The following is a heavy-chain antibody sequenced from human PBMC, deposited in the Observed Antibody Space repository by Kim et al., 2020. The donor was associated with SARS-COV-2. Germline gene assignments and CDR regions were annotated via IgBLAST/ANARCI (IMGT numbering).Heavy chain of an antibody. D-gene: IGHD3-10*01. J-gene: IGHJ4*02. CDR3: TTALLLWFGIDY. Sequence: EYAAHVNGRFTISRDDSKNTLYLQMNSLKTEDTAVYYCTTALLLWFGIDYWGQGTLVTVSS. V-gene: IGHV3-15*01.